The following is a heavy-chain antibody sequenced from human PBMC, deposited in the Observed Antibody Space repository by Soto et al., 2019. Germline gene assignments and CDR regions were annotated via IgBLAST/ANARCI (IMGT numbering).Heavy chain of an antibody. CDR3: ARDSLQYYFDY. V-gene: IGHV1-18*01. Sequence: ASVKVSCKASGYTFTSYGISWVRQAPGQGLEWMGWISAYNGNTNYAQKLQGRVTMNTDTSTSTAYMELRSLRTDDTAVYYCARDSLQYYFDYWGQGTLVTVSS. CDR2: ISAYNGNT. D-gene: IGHD4-4*01. J-gene: IGHJ4*02. CDR1: GYTFTSYG.